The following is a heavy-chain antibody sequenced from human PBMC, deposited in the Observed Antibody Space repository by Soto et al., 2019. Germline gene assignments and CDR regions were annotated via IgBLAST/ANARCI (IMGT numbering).Heavy chain of an antibody. CDR3: ARDRFLAVAGYNWFDP. Sequence: SETLSLTCTVSGGSISSYYWSWIRQPPGKGLEWIGYIYYSGSTNYNPSLKSRVTISVDTSKNQFSLKLSSVTAADTAVYYCARDRFLAVAGYNWFDPWGQGTLVTVSS. CDR1: GGSISSYY. CDR2: IYYSGST. D-gene: IGHD6-19*01. V-gene: IGHV4-59*01. J-gene: IGHJ5*02.